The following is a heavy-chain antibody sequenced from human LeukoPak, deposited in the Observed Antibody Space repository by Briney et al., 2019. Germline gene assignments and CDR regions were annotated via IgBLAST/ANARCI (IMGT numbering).Heavy chain of an antibody. CDR2: ISYDGSNK. D-gene: IGHD6-25*01. J-gene: IGHJ4*02. CDR1: AFTFSSYA. Sequence: GGSLRLSCAASAFTFSSYAMHWVRQAPGKGLEWVAVISYDGSNKYYADSVKGRFTISRDNSKNTLYLQMNSLRAEDTAVYYCARGGYDYWGQGTLVTVSS. V-gene: IGHV3-30*04. CDR3: ARGGYDY.